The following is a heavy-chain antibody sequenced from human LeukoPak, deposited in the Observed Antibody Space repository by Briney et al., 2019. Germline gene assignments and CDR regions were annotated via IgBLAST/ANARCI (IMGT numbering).Heavy chain of an antibody. CDR3: ARVGDYSPRGWFDP. CDR1: GYTFTNYA. Sequence: ASVKVSCKASGYTFTNYAMNWVRQAPGQGLEWMGIINPSGGSTTYAQKFQGRVTMTRDMSTRTLYMELSSLRSEDTAFYYCARVGDYSPRGWFDPWGQGTLVTVSS. D-gene: IGHD4-11*01. J-gene: IGHJ5*02. CDR2: INPSGGST. V-gene: IGHV1-46*01.